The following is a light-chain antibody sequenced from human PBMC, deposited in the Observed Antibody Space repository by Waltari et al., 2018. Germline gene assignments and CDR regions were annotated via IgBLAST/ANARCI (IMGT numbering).Light chain of an antibody. Sequence: DIQMTQSPSSLSASVGHRVTLTFRGSQDIRNSLAWYQQKPGAAPKLLLYSASRLLSGVPSRFSGSGSGTDYPLTISSLQPEDFSTYYCPQYYSTPYTFGQGTKLEI. CDR3: PQYYSTPYT. CDR2: SAS. CDR1: QDIRNS. J-gene: IGKJ2*01. V-gene: IGKV1-NL1*01.